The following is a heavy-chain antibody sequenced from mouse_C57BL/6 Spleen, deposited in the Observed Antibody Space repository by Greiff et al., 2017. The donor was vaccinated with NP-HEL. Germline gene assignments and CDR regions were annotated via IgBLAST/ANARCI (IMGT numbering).Heavy chain of an antibody. J-gene: IGHJ3*01. CDR2: INPNNGGT. CDR3: ARSGSYYGSSYAWFAY. V-gene: IGHV1-18*01. Sequence: VQLQQSGPELVKPGASVKIPCKASGYTFTDYNMDWVKQSHGKSLEWIGDINPNNGGTIYNQKFKGKATLTVDKSSSTAYMELRSLTSEDTAVYYCARSGSYYGSSYAWFAYWGQGTLVTVSA. D-gene: IGHD1-1*01. CDR1: GYTFTDYN.